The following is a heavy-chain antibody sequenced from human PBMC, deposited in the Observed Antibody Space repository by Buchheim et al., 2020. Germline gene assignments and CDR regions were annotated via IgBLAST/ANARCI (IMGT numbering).Heavy chain of an antibody. Sequence: QQQLQESGPGLVKPSETLSLTCTVSGGSISSSDSYYWGWIRQPPGKGLEWIGSIFYGGSTYYNPSLKSRVTISVDTSKHQFSLKLSSVTAADTAVYYCARQKLGYCSSTSCYTNMYNWFDPWGQGTL. D-gene: IGHD2-2*02. CDR2: IFYGGST. V-gene: IGHV4-39*01. CDR3: ARQKLGYCSSTSCYTNMYNWFDP. CDR1: GGSISSSDSYY. J-gene: IGHJ5*02.